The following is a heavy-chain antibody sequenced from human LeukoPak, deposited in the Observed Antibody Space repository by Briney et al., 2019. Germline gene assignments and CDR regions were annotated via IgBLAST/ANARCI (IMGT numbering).Heavy chain of an antibody. Sequence: SETLSLTCTVSGVSISSYYWNWIRQPPGKGLEWIGYIYDSGSTNYNPSLKSRVSISVDTSKNRFSLKLNSVTAADTAVYYCARAGDGPSPLFDYWGQGTLVTVSS. V-gene: IGHV4-59*01. D-gene: IGHD5-24*01. CDR1: GVSISSYY. CDR3: ARAGDGPSPLFDY. J-gene: IGHJ4*02. CDR2: IYDSGST.